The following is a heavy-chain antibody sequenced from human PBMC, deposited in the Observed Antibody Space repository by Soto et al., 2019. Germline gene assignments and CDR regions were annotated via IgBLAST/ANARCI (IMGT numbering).Heavy chain of an antibody. J-gene: IGHJ4*02. Sequence: GASVKVSCKASGYALTSYDINWVRQATGQGLEWMGWMNPNSGNTGYAQKFQGRVTMTRNTSISTAYMELSSLRSEDTAVYYCARPSGSYPNAYDYWGQGTLVTVSS. CDR3: ARPSGSYPNAYDY. CDR1: GYALTSYD. CDR2: MNPNSGNT. V-gene: IGHV1-8*01. D-gene: IGHD1-26*01.